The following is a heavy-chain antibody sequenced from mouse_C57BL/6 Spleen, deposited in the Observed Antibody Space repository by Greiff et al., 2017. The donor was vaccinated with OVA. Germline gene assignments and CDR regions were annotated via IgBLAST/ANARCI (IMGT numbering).Heavy chain of an antibody. Sequence: QVHVKQPGAELVMPGASVKLSCKASGYTFTSYWMHWVKQRPGQGLEWIGEIDPSDSYTNYNQKFKGKSTLTVDKSSSTAYMQLSSLTSEDSAVYYCARRNSNYEGYFDYWGQGTTLTVSS. CDR3: ARRNSNYEGYFDY. CDR2: IDPSDSYT. CDR1: GYTFTSYW. V-gene: IGHV1-69*01. D-gene: IGHD2-5*01. J-gene: IGHJ2*01.